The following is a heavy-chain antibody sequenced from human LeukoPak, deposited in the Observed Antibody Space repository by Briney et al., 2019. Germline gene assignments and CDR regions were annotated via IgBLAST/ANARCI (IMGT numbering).Heavy chain of an antibody. D-gene: IGHD1-26*01. Sequence: PSETLSLTCTVSGGSISSSSYYWGWIRQPPGKGLEWIGSIYYSGSTYYNPSLKSRVTISVDTSKNQFSLKLSSVTAADTAVYYCARCRGSYSSSWFDPWGQGTLVTVSS. J-gene: IGHJ5*02. CDR1: GGSISSSSYY. CDR2: IYYSGST. V-gene: IGHV4-39*07. CDR3: ARCRGSYSSSWFDP.